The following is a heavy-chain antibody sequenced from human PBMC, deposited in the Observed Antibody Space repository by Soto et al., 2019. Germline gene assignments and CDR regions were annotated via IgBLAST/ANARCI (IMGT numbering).Heavy chain of an antibody. CDR3: ARARQRITMIVVVITDY. J-gene: IGHJ4*02. D-gene: IGHD3-22*01. CDR1: GFTFSSYA. V-gene: IGHV3-30-3*01. Sequence: PGGSLRLSCAASGFTFSSYAMHWVRQAPGKGLEWVAVISYDGSNKYYADSVKGRFTISGDNSKNTLYLQMNSLRAEDTAVYYCARARQRITMIVVVITDYWGQGTLVTVSS. CDR2: ISYDGSNK.